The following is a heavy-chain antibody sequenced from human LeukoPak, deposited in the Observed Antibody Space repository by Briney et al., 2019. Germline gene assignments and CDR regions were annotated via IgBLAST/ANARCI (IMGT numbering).Heavy chain of an antibody. D-gene: IGHD4/OR15-4a*01. J-gene: IGHJ4*02. V-gene: IGHV3-11*04. CDR1: GFTFSDYY. CDR2: ISSSGSTI. CDR3: ARDAPNGKYYFDH. Sequence: PGGSLRLSCAASGFTFSDYYMSWIRQAPGKGLEWVSYISSSGSTIYYADSVKGRFTISRDNAKNSLYLQMNSLRAEDTAVYYCARDAPNGKYYFDHWGQGTLVTVSS.